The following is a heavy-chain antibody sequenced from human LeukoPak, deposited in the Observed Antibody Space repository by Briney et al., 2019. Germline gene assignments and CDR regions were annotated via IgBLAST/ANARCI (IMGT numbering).Heavy chain of an antibody. CDR1: GFTFSSYG. Sequence: GGSLRLSCAASGFTFSSYGMHWVRQAPGKGLEWVAVISYDGSNKYYADSVKGRFTISRDNSKNTLYLQMNSLRAEDTAVYYCARGAVVVVAATENWFDPWGQGTLVTVSS. J-gene: IGHJ5*02. D-gene: IGHD2-15*01. V-gene: IGHV3-30*03. CDR3: ARGAVVVVAATENWFDP. CDR2: ISYDGSNK.